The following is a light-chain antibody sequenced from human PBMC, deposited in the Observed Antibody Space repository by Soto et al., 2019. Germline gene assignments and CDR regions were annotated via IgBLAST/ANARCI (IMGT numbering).Light chain of an antibody. CDR1: QSISSW. Sequence: DIQMTQSPSTLSASVGDRVTITCRASQSISSWLAWYQQKPGKAPKLLIYDASSLESGVPSRFSGSGSGTEFTLTISSLQPDDFATYYSQQYNSYSWTFGQGPKVEIK. J-gene: IGKJ1*01. V-gene: IGKV1-5*01. CDR3: QQYNSYSWT. CDR2: DAS.